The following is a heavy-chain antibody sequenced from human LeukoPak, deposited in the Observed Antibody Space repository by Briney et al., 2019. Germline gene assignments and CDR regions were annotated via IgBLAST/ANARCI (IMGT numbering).Heavy chain of an antibody. CDR1: GFTFSSYA. CDR3: AKDTTIADYFDY. CDR2: ISSNGGST. V-gene: IGHV3-64*01. D-gene: IGHD6-13*01. Sequence: GGSLRLSCAASGFTFSSYAMHWVRQAPGKGLEYVSAISSNGGSTYYANSVKGRFTISRDNSKNTLYLQMNSLRAEDTAVYYCAKDTTIADYFDYWGQGTLVTVSS. J-gene: IGHJ4*02.